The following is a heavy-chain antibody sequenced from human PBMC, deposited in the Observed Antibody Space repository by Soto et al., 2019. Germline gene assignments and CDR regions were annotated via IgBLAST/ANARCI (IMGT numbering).Heavy chain of an antibody. J-gene: IGHJ4*02. D-gene: IGHD3-3*01. CDR2: ISGSGGST. Sequence: GGSLRLSCAASGFTFSSYAMSWVRQAPGKGLEWVSAISGSGGSTYYADSVKGRFTISRDNSKNTLYLQMNSLRAEDTAVYYCAKDLGLRFLVARYYFDYWGQGTLVTVSS. V-gene: IGHV3-23*01. CDR3: AKDLGLRFLVARYYFDY. CDR1: GFTFSSYA.